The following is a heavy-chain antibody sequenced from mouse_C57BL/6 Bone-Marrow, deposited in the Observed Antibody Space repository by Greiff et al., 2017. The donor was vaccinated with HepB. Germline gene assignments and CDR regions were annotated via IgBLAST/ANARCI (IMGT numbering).Heavy chain of an antibody. Sequence: EVQLQQSGPELVKPGASVKIPCKASGYTFTDYNMDWVKQSHGKSLEWIGDINPNNGGTIYNQKFKGKATLTVDKSSSTAYMELRSLTSEDTAVYYCARRDSSTTYDYDGFAYWGQGTLVTVSA. J-gene: IGHJ3*01. CDR3: ARRDSSTTYDYDGFAY. V-gene: IGHV1-18*01. CDR2: INPNNGGT. D-gene: IGHD2-4*01. CDR1: GYTFTDYN.